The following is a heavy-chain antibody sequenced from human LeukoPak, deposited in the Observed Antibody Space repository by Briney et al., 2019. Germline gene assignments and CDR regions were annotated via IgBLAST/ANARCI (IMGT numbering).Heavy chain of an antibody. V-gene: IGHV3-23*01. Sequence: PGRSLRLSCAASGFTFSSYGMHWVRQAPGKGLEWVSAISGSGGSTYYADSVKGRFTISRDNSKNTLYLQMNSLRAEDTAVYYCAKDMGLQRYYFDYWGQGTLVTVSS. D-gene: IGHD5-24*01. CDR1: GFTFSSYG. J-gene: IGHJ4*02. CDR3: AKDMGLQRYYFDY. CDR2: ISGSGGST.